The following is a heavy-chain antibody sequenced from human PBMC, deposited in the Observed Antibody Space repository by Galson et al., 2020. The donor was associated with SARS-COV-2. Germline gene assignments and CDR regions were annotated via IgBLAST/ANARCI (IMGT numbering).Heavy chain of an antibody. V-gene: IGHV3-43*01. CDR3: AKETSNYDSINWYFDL. Sequence: QLGESLKISCAASGFTFDDYTMHWVRQAPGKGLEWVSLISWDGGSTYYADSVKGRFTISRDNSKNSLYLQMNSLRTEDTALYYCAKETSNYDSINWYFDLWGRGTLVTVSS. CDR2: ISWDGGST. CDR1: GFTFDDYT. D-gene: IGHD3-22*01. J-gene: IGHJ2*01.